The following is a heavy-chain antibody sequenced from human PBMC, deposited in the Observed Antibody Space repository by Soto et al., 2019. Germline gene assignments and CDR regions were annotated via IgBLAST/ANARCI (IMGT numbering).Heavy chain of an antibody. J-gene: IGHJ4*01. CDR1: GYNFTNFD. V-gene: IGHV1-8*01. CDR2: MNPSSGET. CDR3: ARLAEYCNGIKCYSNFDF. Sequence: ASVKVSCKTSGYNFTNFDIDWVRQAPGRGLVWMGWMNPSSGETGSAQNFQGRVTMTRDISTRTFFMQLTSLRSEDTAIYYCARLAEYCNGIKCYSNFDFWGRGTQVTVSS. D-gene: IGHD2-15*01.